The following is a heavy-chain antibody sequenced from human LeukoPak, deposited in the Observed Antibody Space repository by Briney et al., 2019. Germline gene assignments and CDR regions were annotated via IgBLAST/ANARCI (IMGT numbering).Heavy chain of an antibody. J-gene: IGHJ3*02. D-gene: IGHD1-26*01. CDR2: ISSSSSSI. V-gene: IGHV3-21*01. CDR1: GFTFSSYS. CDR3: ARRYSGSYGAFDI. Sequence: GGSLRLSCAASGFTFSSYSMNWVRQAPGKGLEWVSSISSSSSSIYYPDSVKGRFTISSTNAKNSLFLQMTSMRAEDTAVYYCARRYSGSYGAFDIWGQGTMVTVSS.